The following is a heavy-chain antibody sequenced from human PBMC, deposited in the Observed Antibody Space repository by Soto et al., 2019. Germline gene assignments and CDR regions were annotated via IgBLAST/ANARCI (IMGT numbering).Heavy chain of an antibody. J-gene: IGHJ6*02. V-gene: IGHV3-48*02. Sequence: GGSLRLSCVASGFTFSRYSMNWVRQAPGKGLEWVSYISDSTTTVSYADSVKGRFTVSRDNAKNSLFLQMNSLRDEDTALYFCAREAIHFYYGMDVWGQGTTVTVSS. D-gene: IGHD2-2*01. CDR1: GFTFSRYS. CDR3: AREAIHFYYGMDV. CDR2: ISDSTTTV.